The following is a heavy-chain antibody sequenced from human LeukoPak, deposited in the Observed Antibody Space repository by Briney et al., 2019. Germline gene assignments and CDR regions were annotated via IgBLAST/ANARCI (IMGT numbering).Heavy chain of an antibody. CDR3: ARACRGYVDAFDI. D-gene: IGHD5-12*01. J-gene: IGHJ3*02. CDR2: INSDGSST. Sequence: GSLRLSCAASGFTFSSYWMHWARQAPGKGLVWVSRINSDGSSTSYADSVKGRFTISRDNAKNTLYLQMNSLRAEDTAVYYCARACRGYVDAFDIWGQGTMVTVSS. CDR1: GFTFSSYW. V-gene: IGHV3-74*01.